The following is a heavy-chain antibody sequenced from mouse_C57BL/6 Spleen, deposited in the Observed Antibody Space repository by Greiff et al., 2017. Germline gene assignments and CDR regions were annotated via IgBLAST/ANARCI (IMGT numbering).Heavy chain of an antibody. Sequence: QVQLLQPGAELVKPGASVKLSCKASGYTFTSYWMHWVKQRPGQGLEWIGMIHPNSGSTNYNEKFKSKATLTVDKSSSTAYMQLSSLTSEDSAVYYCARGSYYYGFAYWGQGTLVTVSA. CDR2: IHPNSGST. J-gene: IGHJ3*01. V-gene: IGHV1-64*01. CDR1: GYTFTSYW. CDR3: ARGSYYYGFAY. D-gene: IGHD1-1*01.